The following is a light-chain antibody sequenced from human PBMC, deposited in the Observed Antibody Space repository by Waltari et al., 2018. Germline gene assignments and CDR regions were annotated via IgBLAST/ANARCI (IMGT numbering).Light chain of an antibody. Sequence: ETVLTQSPAPLSLPPGERATLPCRASQSISTSLTWYQQKPGQAPRLLIYDSSNRATGVPDRFSGSGSGTDFTLTISSLEPEDFAVYYCQRRTNWYAFGQGTKLEIK. CDR3: QRRTNWYA. CDR1: QSISTS. CDR2: DSS. J-gene: IGKJ2*01. V-gene: IGKV3-11*01.